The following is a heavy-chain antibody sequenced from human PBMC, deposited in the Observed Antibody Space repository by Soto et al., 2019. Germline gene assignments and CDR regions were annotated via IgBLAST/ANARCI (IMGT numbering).Heavy chain of an antibody. Sequence: EVQLVESGGGLVQPGGSLRLSGAVSGFTFSDHYMDWVRQAPGKGLEWVGRSRNKANSYTTEYAASVKGRFTISRDDSENSLYLQMDSLKTEDTAVYFCIRPMTGTTRGFDYWGQGTLVTVSS. D-gene: IGHD1-1*01. J-gene: IGHJ4*02. CDR1: GFTFSDHY. CDR2: SRNKANSYTT. CDR3: IRPMTGTTRGFDY. V-gene: IGHV3-72*01.